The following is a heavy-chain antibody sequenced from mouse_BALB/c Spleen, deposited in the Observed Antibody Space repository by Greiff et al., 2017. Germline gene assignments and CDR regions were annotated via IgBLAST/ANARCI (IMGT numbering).Heavy chain of an antibody. Sequence: EVKLMESGAELVKPGASVKLSCTASGFNIKDTYMHWVKQRPEQGLEWIGRIDPANGNTKYDPKFQGKATITADTSSNTAYLQLSSLTSEDTAVYYCARSEGSTMISYWYFDVWGAGTTVTVSS. V-gene: IGHV14-3*02. CDR2: IDPANGNT. CDR1: GFNIKDTY. D-gene: IGHD2-4*01. J-gene: IGHJ1*01. CDR3: ARSEGSTMISYWYFDV.